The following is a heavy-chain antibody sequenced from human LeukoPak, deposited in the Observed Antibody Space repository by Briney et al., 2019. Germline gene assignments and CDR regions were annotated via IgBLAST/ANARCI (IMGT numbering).Heavy chain of an antibody. V-gene: IGHV3-15*01. CDR3: TTGTEQQWLSLDY. CDR1: GFTFSSYA. D-gene: IGHD6-19*01. Sequence: GGSLRLSCAASGFTFSSYAMNWVRQAPGKGLEWVGRIRSKTDGGTTDYAAPVKGRFTISRDDSKNTLYLQMNSLKTEDTAVYYCTTGTEQQWLSLDYWGQGTLVTVSS. CDR2: IRSKTDGGTT. J-gene: IGHJ4*02.